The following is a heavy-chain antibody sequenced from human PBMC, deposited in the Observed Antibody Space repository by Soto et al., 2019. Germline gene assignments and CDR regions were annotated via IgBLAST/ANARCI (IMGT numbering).Heavy chain of an antibody. CDR2: ISAYNGNT. V-gene: IGHV1-18*01. Sequence: GASVKVSCKASGYTFTSYGISWVRQAPGQGLEWMGWISAYNGNTNYAQKLQGRVTMTTDTSTSTAYMELRSLRSDDTAVYYCARGHYDILTGNWFDPWGQGTLVTVSS. CDR3: ARGHYDILTGNWFDP. D-gene: IGHD3-9*01. J-gene: IGHJ5*02. CDR1: GYTFTSYG.